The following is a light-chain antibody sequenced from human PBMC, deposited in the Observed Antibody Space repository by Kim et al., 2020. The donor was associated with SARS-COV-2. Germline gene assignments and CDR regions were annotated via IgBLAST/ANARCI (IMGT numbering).Light chain of an antibody. CDR1: SSDVGSYNL. CDR3: CSYVV. J-gene: IGLJ2*01. Sequence: QSALTQPASVSGSPGQSITISCTGTSSDVGSYNLVSWYQQHPGKAPKLMIYEVSKRPSGVSNRFSDSKSGNTASLTISGLQAEDEADYYCCSYVVFG. CDR2: EVS. V-gene: IGLV2-23*02.